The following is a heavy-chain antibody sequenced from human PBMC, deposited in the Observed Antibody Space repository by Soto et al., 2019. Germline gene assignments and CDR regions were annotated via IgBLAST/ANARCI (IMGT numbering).Heavy chain of an antibody. CDR2: VHPNSGAT. D-gene: IGHD1-26*01. V-gene: IGHV1-2*02. CDR1: GYTFTDYY. Sequence: ASVKVSCKASGYTFTDYYMHWVRLAPGQGLEWMGWVHPNSGATNYAQNFQGRVTMTRDTSISKVYMDLSSLRSDDTAVYYCATTLGRASPDLDSWGQ. CDR3: ATTLGRASPDLDS. J-gene: IGHJ4*02.